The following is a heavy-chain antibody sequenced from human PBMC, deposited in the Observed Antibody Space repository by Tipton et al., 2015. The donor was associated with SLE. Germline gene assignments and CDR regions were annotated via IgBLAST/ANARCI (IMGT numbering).Heavy chain of an antibody. CDR3: ARRGGGSWFDP. CDR1: GGSISSYY. J-gene: IGHJ5*02. Sequence: TLSLTCTVSGGSISSYYWSWIRQPPGKGLEWIVYIYTSGSTNYNPSLKSRVTMSVDTSKNRFSLKLSSVTAADTAVYYCARRGGGSWFDPWGQGTLVTVSS. D-gene: IGHD1-26*01. V-gene: IGHV4-4*09. CDR2: IYTSGST.